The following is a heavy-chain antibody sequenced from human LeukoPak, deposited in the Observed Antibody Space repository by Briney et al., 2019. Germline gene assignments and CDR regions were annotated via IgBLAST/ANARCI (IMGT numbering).Heavy chain of an antibody. D-gene: IGHD3-10*01. V-gene: IGHV3-30*18. CDR2: ISYDGSNK. CDR1: GFTFSSYG. Sequence: PGRSLRLSCAASGFTFSSYGMHWVRQAPGKGLEWVAVISYDGSNKYYADSVKGRFTISRDSSKNTLYLQMNSLRAEDTAVYYCAKDYGSGSFDAFDIWGQGTMVTVSS. J-gene: IGHJ3*02. CDR3: AKDYGSGSFDAFDI.